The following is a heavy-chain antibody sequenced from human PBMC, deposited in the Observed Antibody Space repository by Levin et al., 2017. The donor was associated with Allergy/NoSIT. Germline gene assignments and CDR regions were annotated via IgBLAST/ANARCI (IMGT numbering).Heavy chain of an antibody. Sequence: SQTLSLTCTVSGDSISHGVYFWSWLRQSPGKGLEWMGYIYSGGSTYYNLALESRLTLSVDPAKNQFSLHLRSLTVADTAVYYCARGWGIVAATFDFWGRGTLVTVSS. D-gene: IGHD1-26*01. J-gene: IGHJ4*02. CDR2: IYSGGST. CDR3: ARGWGIVAATFDF. CDR1: GDSISHGVYF. V-gene: IGHV4-31*02.